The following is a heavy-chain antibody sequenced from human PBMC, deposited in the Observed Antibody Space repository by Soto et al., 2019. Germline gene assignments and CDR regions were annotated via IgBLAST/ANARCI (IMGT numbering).Heavy chain of an antibody. CDR3: TQDGGSRDWLTVN. CDR2: ITGGGDNT. Sequence: EVQLLESGGDLVQPGGSLRLSCAASGFSFTSYSMSWILRAPGKGREWVSAITGGGDNTYYADSVKGRFTISRDNSTNTLYLQMNSVRAEDTAFYYCTQDGGSRDWLTVNWGQGTLVTVSS. CDR1: GFSFTSYS. V-gene: IGHV3-23*01. D-gene: IGHD3-9*01. J-gene: IGHJ4*02.